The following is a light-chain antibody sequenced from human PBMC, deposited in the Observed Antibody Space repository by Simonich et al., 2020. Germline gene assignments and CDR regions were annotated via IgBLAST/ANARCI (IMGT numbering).Light chain of an antibody. Sequence: EIVLTQSPATLSFSPGERATLSCRASQSVSSFLAWYQKKPGQAPRLLIYDAANRATGIPARVSGSGSGTDFTLTSSSLEPEDFAVYYCQQRSNWPPMYTFGQGTKLEIK. CDR1: QSVSSF. J-gene: IGKJ2*01. CDR3: QQRSNWPPMYT. CDR2: DAA. V-gene: IGKV3-11*01.